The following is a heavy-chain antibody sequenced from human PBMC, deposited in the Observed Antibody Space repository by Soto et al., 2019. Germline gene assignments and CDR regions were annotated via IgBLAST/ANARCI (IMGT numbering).Heavy chain of an antibody. CDR3: AHSPTDSSCYYTY. J-gene: IGHJ4*02. CDR2: IYWDDDK. CDR1: GFSLRTRGVG. V-gene: IGHV2-5*02. D-gene: IGHD6-25*01. Sequence: QITLKESGPTLVKPTQTLTLTCTFSGFSLRTRGVGVGCIRQPPGKVLEWLAMIYWDDDKRFSSYLKTSLTITKDTSKNQVVLSMTNMDPVDTATYSCAHSPTDSSCYYTYCGRGTLVNVSS.